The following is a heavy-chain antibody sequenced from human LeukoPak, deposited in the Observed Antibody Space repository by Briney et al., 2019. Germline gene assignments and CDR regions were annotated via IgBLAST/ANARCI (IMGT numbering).Heavy chain of an antibody. CDR3: ARGILYSPHFDY. CDR1: GFTVSRNY. D-gene: IGHD5-18*01. Sequence: GGSLRLSSAASGFTVSRNYMSWVRQAPGKGLEWVSYLSSSGDIIYYADSVKGRFTISRDNAKSSLYLQMNNLRAEDTAVYYCARGILYSPHFDYWGQGTLVTVSS. J-gene: IGHJ4*02. CDR2: LSSSGDII. V-gene: IGHV3-48*03.